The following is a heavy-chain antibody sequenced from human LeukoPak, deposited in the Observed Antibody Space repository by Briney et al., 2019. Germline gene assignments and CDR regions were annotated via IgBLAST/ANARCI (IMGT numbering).Heavy chain of an antibody. D-gene: IGHD3-22*01. CDR2: ISRSSNYI. CDR3: ASPSDLYDTSGYYY. V-gene: IGHV3-21*06. CDR1: AGFPFSSYS. J-gene: IGHJ4*02. Sequence: PGGSLRLSCAASAGFPFSSYSMNWVRQAPGKGLEWVSSISRSSNYIYYAHSVKGRFTTSRDNAKNSLYLQMESLRVEDTAVYYCASPSDLYDTSGYYYWGQGTLVTVSS.